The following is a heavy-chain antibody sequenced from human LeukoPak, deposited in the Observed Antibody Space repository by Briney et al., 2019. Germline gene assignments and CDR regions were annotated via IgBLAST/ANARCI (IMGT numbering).Heavy chain of an antibody. J-gene: IGHJ2*01. Sequence: QSGGSLSFSSAASGFIISTHYMSWVGPGQGHGRKWFLVIYDGSNTYSAKPLKGRIIISRDNSKNTVYLQMNSQRAEDTAMYFCARDRHCGGGCYPGNWYFDLWGRGTLVTVSS. CDR2: IYDGSNT. CDR1: GFIISTHY. D-gene: IGHD2-21*02. CDR3: ARDRHCGGGCYPGNWYFDL. V-gene: IGHV3-53*01.